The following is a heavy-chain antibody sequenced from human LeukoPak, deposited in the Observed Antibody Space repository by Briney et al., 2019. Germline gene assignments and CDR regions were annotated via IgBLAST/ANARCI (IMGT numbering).Heavy chain of an antibody. V-gene: IGHV4-34*01. CDR1: GVSFSGYH. J-gene: IGHJ4*02. CDR2: INDRGHT. CDR3: ARYPTTEPNIAYYFDF. D-gene: IGHD4-17*01. Sequence: PSETLSLTCAVYGVSFSGYHWNWIRQFPGKGPEWMGEINDRGHTNYNPSLESRVTISVDTSKNQFSLKLNSVTAAHTAVYYCARYPTTEPNIAYYFDFWGQGTLVTVSS.